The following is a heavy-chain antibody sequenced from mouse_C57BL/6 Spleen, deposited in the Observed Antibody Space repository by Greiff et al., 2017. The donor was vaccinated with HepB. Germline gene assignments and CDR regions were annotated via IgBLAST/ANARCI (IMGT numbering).Heavy chain of an antibody. CDR2: IHPNSGST. J-gene: IGHJ1*03. D-gene: IGHD2-1*01. V-gene: IGHV1-64*01. CDR3: ARGGGNYTFRWYFDV. Sequence: QVQLQQPGAELVKPGASVKLSCKASGYTFTSYWMHWVKQRPGQGLEWIGMIHPNSGSTNYNEKFKSKATLTVDKSSSPAYMQLSSLTSEDSAVYYCARGGGNYTFRWYFDVWGTGTTVTVSS. CDR1: GYTFTSYW.